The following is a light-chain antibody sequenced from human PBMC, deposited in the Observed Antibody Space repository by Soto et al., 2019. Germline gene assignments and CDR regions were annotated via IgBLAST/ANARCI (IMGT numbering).Light chain of an antibody. CDR1: SSDVGAYNY. CDR2: DVS. V-gene: IGLV2-14*03. J-gene: IGLJ2*01. CDR3: SSYTSSSTTV. Sequence: QSALTQPASVSGSPGQSITISCTGTSSDVGAYNYVSWYQQHPGKAPKLMIYDVSNRPSGVSNRFSASKSGNTASLTISGRQAEDEADYYCSSYTSSSTTVFGGGTKLTVL.